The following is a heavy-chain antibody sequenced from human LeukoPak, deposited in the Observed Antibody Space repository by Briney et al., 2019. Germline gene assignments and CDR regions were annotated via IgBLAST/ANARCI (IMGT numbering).Heavy chain of an antibody. CDR1: GFTFGTFW. CDR2: TKQGGSEK. D-gene: IGHD3-22*01. CDR3: AKGNYYDSSAYNWFDP. J-gene: IGHJ5*02. Sequence: GGSLRLSCEASGFTFGTFWMSWVRQAPGKGLEWVANTKQGGSEKNYVDSVKGRFTISRDNSKNTLYLQMNSLRAEDTAVYYCAKGNYYDSSAYNWFDPWGQGTLVTVSS. V-gene: IGHV3-7*01.